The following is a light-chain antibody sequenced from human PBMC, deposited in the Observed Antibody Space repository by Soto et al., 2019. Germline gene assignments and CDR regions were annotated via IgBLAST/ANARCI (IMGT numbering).Light chain of an antibody. CDR3: QQYNNWPLT. V-gene: IGKV3D-15*01. CDR2: GAS. J-gene: IGKJ5*01. CDR1: QSVSSN. Sequence: EIVFTQSPGTLSLSPGERATLSCRASQSVSSNYLAWYQQKPGQAPRLLISGASTRATGVPARFSGSGSGTEFTLTITSLQSEDFAVYCCQQYNNWPLTFGPGTRLEIK.